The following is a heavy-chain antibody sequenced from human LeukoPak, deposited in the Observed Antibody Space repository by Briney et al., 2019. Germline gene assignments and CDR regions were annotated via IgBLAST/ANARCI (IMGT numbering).Heavy chain of an antibody. CDR1: GFAFRTYG. Sequence: QSGGSLRLYCAASGFAFRTYGMHWVRQAPGKGLEWVAVISYDGSEKHNADSVKGRFTISRDNSKNMLYLEMNSLRTEDTAVYYCAKDRGGTMVRGVYYYYGMDDWGQGTTVTVSS. J-gene: IGHJ6*02. V-gene: IGHV3-30*18. CDR2: ISYDGSEK. D-gene: IGHD3-10*01. CDR3: AKDRGGTMVRGVYYYYGMDD.